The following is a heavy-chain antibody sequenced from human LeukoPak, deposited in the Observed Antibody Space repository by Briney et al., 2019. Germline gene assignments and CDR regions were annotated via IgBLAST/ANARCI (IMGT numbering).Heavy chain of an antibody. CDR3: ARDRFGYSDY. V-gene: IGHV4-39*07. CDR2: IYYSGST. CDR1: GGSISSTNSY. Sequence: SETLSLTCTVSGGSISSTNSYWGWIRQPPGKGLEWIGSIYYSGSTYYNPSLESRVTISVDTSKKQFSLKLRSVTAADTAVYYCARDRFGYSDYWGQGTLVTVSS. J-gene: IGHJ4*02. D-gene: IGHD3-10*01.